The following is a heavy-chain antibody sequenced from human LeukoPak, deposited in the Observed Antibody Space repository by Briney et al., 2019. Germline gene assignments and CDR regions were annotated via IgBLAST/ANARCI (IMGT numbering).Heavy chain of an antibody. V-gene: IGHV3-7*01. CDR2: IKLEGSEK. Sequence: GGSLRLSCAASGFTFSRYWLSGVRHAPGKGLEGVANIKLEGSEKYYADSLKGRFTISRDNAKNSLYLQMNSLRDEDTAVYYCARDLAYSNYGAENWFDPWGHETPVTVSS. CDR3: ARDLAYSNYGAENWFDP. D-gene: IGHD4-11*01. CDR1: GFTFSRYW. J-gene: IGHJ5*02.